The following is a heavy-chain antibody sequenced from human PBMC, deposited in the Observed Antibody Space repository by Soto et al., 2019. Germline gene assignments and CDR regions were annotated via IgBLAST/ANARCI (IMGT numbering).Heavy chain of an antibody. Sequence: QGHLVQSGAEVKKPGASVKVSCKASGYIFTRYGIIWVRQAPGQGLEWMGWISGYNGDTNYAQKLQGRVTMTIDTSTTTAHIELRSQTSDDTAVYYSAKKRPPPSSSYGLDVWGQGTT. CDR1: GYIFTRYG. V-gene: IGHV1-18*01. J-gene: IGHJ6*02. CDR3: AKKRPPPSSSYGLDV. CDR2: ISGYNGDT.